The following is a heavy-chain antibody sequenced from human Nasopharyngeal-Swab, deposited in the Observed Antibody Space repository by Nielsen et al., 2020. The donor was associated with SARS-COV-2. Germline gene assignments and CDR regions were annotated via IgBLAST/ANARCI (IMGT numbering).Heavy chain of an antibody. V-gene: IGHV4-39*07. D-gene: IGHD2-2*01. J-gene: IGHJ3*02. CDR3: ASRLYIVVVPAALADAFEI. CDR2: IYYSGST. Sequence: SETLSLTCTVSGGSISSSSYYWGWIRQPPGKGLAWIGSIYYSGSTYYNPSLKSRVTISVDTSKNQFSLKLSSVTAADTAVYYCASRLYIVVVPAALADAFEIWGQGTMVTVSS. CDR1: GGSISSSSYY.